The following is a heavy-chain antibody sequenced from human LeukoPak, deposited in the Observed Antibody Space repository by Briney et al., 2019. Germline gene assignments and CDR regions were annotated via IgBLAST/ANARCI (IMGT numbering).Heavy chain of an antibody. Sequence: PGGSLRLSCTASGFTFGDYAMSWVRQAPGKGLEWVSAISGSGGSTYYADSVKGRFTISRDNAMNSLYLQMNSLRAEDTAVYYCARGIVGATRIHNWFDPWGQGTLVTVSS. V-gene: IGHV3-23*01. D-gene: IGHD1-26*01. CDR3: ARGIVGATRIHNWFDP. J-gene: IGHJ5*02. CDR1: GFTFGDYA. CDR2: ISGSGGST.